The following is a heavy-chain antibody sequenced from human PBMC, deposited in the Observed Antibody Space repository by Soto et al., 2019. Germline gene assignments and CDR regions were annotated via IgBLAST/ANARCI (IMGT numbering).Heavy chain of an antibody. D-gene: IGHD4-17*01. Sequence: GGSLRLSCAASGVPFNSYWMSWVRPAPGKGLEWVANIKQDGSEKYYVDSVKGRFTISRDNAKNSLYLQMNSLRAEDTAVYYCARVGSDYGDYDDYYYYMDVWGKGTTVTVSS. CDR3: ARVGSDYGDYDDYYYYMDV. CDR1: GVPFNSYW. CDR2: IKQDGSEK. V-gene: IGHV3-7*01. J-gene: IGHJ6*03.